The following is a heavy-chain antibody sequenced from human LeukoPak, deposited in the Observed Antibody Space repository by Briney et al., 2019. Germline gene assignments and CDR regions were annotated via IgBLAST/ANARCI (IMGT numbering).Heavy chain of an antibody. CDR2: ISFDGSQK. CDR1: GFTFSNYG. V-gene: IGHV3-30*02. Sequence: GGSLRLSCAASGFTFSNYGMHWVRQAPGKGLEWVALISFDGSQKYYADSVKGRFTISRDNSKNTLYLQMDSLRSEDTAVYYCARDFFPIVDSTWYEIGYWGQGTLVTVSS. J-gene: IGHJ4*02. D-gene: IGHD6-13*01. CDR3: ARDFFPIVDSTWYEIGY.